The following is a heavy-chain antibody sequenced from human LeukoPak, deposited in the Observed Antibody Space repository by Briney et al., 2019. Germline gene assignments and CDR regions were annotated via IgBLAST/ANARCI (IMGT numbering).Heavy chain of an antibody. CDR1: GFTFSSYS. Sequence: GGSLRLSCAASGFTFSSYSMNWVRQAPGKGLEWVSSISSSSSYIYYADSVKGRFTISRDNAKNSLYLQMNSPRAEDTAVYYCARDLSDGDFNWFDPWGQGTLSPSPQ. CDR2: ISSSSSYI. J-gene: IGHJ5*02. CDR3: ARDLSDGDFNWFDP. D-gene: IGHD2-21*01. V-gene: IGHV3-21*01.